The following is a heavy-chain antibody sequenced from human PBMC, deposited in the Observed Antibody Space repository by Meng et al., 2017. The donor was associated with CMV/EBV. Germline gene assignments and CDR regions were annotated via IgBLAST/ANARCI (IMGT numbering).Heavy chain of an antibody. CDR1: GGSISSGGYY. J-gene: IGHJ6*02. CDR3: AREGYSYGDYYYGMDV. V-gene: IGHV4-31*03. Sequence: LRLSCTVSGGSISSGGYYWSWIRQHPGKGLEWIGYIYYSGSTYYNPSLKSRVTISVDTSKNQFSLKLSSVTAADTAVYYCAREGYSYGDYYYGMDVWGQGTTVTVSS. CDR2: IYYSGST. D-gene: IGHD5-18*01.